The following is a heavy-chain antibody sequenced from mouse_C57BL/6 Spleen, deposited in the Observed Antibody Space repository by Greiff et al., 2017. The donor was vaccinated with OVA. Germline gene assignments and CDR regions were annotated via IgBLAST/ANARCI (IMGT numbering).Heavy chain of an antibody. CDR1: GFTFSSYA. V-gene: IGHV5-4*01. J-gene: IGHJ2*01. CDR2: ISDGGNYT. Sequence: DVMLVESGGGLVKPGGSLKLSCAASGFTFSSYAMSWVRQTPEKRLEWVATISDGGNYTYYPDNLKGRFTISRDNAKNNLYLQMSHLKSEDTAMYYCTREVDGYYPYYFDYWGQGTTLTVSS. D-gene: IGHD2-3*01. CDR3: TREVDGYYPYYFDY.